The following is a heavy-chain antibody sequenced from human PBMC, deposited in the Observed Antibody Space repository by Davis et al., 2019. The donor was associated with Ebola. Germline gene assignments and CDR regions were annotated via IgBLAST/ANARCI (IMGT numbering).Heavy chain of an antibody. CDR1: GFTFSSYS. V-gene: IGHV3-21*04. D-gene: IGHD1-14*01. Sequence: GESLKISCAASGFTFSSYSMNWVRQAPGKGLEWVSSISSSSSYIYYADSVKGRFTISRDNAKNSLYLQMNSLRADDTAVYYCARSFSGYFDLWGRGTLVTVSS. J-gene: IGHJ2*01. CDR3: ARSFSGYFDL. CDR2: ISSSSSYI.